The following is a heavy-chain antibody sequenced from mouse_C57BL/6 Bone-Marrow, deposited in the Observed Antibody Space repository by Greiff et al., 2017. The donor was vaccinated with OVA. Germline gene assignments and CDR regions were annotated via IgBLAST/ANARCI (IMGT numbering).Heavy chain of an antibody. CDR1: GYTFTGYW. CDR3: ARSGWLHPGFAY. CDR2: ILPGSGST. V-gene: IGHV1-9*01. D-gene: IGHD2-2*01. Sequence: QVQLQQPGAELVMPGASVKLSCKASGYTFTGYWIEWVKQRPGHGLEWIGEILPGSGSTNYNEKFKGKATFTADTSSNTAYMQLSSLTTEDSAIYYCARSGWLHPGFAYWGQGTLVTVSA. J-gene: IGHJ3*01.